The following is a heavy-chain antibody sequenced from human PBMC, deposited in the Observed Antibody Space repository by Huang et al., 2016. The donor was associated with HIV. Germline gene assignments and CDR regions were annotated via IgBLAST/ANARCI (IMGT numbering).Heavy chain of an antibody. D-gene: IGHD3-22*01. J-gene: IGHJ3*02. Sequence: EVQLVESGGGLVQPGGSLKLSCAASGFTLSGSAMHWVRQASGGGLQWVCRIGSKINGYATVYSASVKGRFTISRDDSKNTAYLQMNSLKTEDTAVYYCSRHPFDYYDSTDTGALDIWGQGTMVTVSS. CDR2: IGSKINGYAT. CDR3: SRHPFDYYDSTDTGALDI. V-gene: IGHV3-73*02. CDR1: GFTLSGSA.